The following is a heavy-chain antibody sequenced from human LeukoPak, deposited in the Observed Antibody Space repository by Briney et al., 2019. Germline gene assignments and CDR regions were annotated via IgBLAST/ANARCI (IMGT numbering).Heavy chain of an antibody. CDR2: ISSSGSTI. D-gene: IGHD3-9*01. V-gene: IGHV3-11*01. CDR3: ARSPAYDILTGYDY. J-gene: IGHJ4*02. CDR1: GFTFSDYY. Sequence: GGSLRLSCAASGFTFSDYYMSWIRQAPGKGLEWVSYISSSGSTIYYTDSVKGRFTISRDNAKNSLYLQMNSLRAEDTAVYYCARSPAYDILTGYDYWGQGTLVTVSS.